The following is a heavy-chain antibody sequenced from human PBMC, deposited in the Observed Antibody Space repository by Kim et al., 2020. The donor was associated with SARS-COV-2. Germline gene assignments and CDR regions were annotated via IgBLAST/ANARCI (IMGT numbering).Heavy chain of an antibody. Sequence: GGSLRLSCAASGFTFDDYGMSWVRQAPGKGLEWVSGINWNGGSTGYADSVKGRFTISRDNAKNSLYLQMNSLRAEDTALYHCARVQSENSGSYYGPVFDWGQGTLVTVSS. V-gene: IGHV3-20*01. J-gene: IGHJ4*02. D-gene: IGHD1-26*01. CDR2: INWNGGST. CDR3: ARVQSENSGSYYGPVFD. CDR1: GFTFDDYG.